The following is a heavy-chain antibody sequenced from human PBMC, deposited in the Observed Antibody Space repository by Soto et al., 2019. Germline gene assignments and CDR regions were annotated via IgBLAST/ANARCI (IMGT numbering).Heavy chain of an antibody. Sequence: SETLSLTCTVSGGSISSDGNYWSWIRPHPGKGLEWIGYIYYSGSTNYNPSLKGRVTVSIDTSKNQFSLELSSVTAADTAVYYCAREVVAARPRNYFDYWGQGALVTVSS. J-gene: IGHJ4*02. CDR1: GGSISSDGNY. CDR2: IYYSGST. CDR3: AREVVAARPRNYFDY. D-gene: IGHD6-6*01. V-gene: IGHV4-61*08.